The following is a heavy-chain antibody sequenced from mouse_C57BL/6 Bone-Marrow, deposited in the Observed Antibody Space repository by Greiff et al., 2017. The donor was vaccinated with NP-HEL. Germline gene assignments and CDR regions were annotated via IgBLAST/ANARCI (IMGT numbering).Heavy chain of an antibody. CDR2: SRNKANDYTT. V-gene: IGHV7-1*01. CDR1: GFTFSDFY. D-gene: IGHD3-2*02. CDR3: ARDAGTAQATSAMDY. J-gene: IGHJ4*01. Sequence: EVKLVESGGGLVQSGRSLRLSCATSGFTFSDFYMEWVRQAPGKGLEWIAASRNKANDYTTEYSASVKGRFIVSRDTSQSILYLQMNALRAEDTAIYYCARDAGTAQATSAMDYWGQGTSVTVSS.